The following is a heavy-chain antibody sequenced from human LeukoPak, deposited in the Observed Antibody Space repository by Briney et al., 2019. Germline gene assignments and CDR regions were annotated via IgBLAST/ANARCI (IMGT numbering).Heavy chain of an antibody. D-gene: IGHD2-21*02. CDR1: GGTFSSYG. CDR3: VRVPYCGGDSYTHFDY. CDR2: IIPIFGTA. V-gene: IGHV1-69*13. Sequence: ASVKLSCKASGGTFSSYGISWVRQAPGQGLEWMGGIIPIFGTANYAQKFQGRVTITADESTSTAYMELSSLRSEDTAVYYCVRVPYCGGDSYTHFDYGGQGTLVTVSS. J-gene: IGHJ4*02.